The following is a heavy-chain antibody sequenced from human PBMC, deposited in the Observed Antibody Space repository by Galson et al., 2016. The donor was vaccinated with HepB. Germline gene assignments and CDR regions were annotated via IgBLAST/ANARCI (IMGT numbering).Heavy chain of an antibody. V-gene: IGHV3-30*03. D-gene: IGHD3-10*01. CDR2: ISYDGSNE. Sequence: SLRLSCAASGFTFSSYGMNWVRQAPGKGLEWVAFISYDGSNEYYADSVKGRFTISRDNSKNTLSLQMNSLRPEDTALYYCARLPIYGSGSYYFDYWGQGTLVTVSS. J-gene: IGHJ4*02. CDR1: GFTFSSYG. CDR3: ARLPIYGSGSYYFDY.